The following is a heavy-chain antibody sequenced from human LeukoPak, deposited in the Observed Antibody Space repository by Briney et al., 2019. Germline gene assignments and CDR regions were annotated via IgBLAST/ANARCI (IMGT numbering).Heavy chain of an antibody. Sequence: GGSLRLSCAASGFTFSSYGMHWVRQAPGKGLEWVAFIRYDGSNKYYADSVKGRFTISRDNSKNTLYLQMDSLRAEDAAVYYCAPEGETGDRDGYFDFWGQGTLVTVSS. CDR2: IRYDGSNK. CDR3: APEGETGDRDGYFDF. D-gene: IGHD2-21*02. CDR1: GFTFSSYG. V-gene: IGHV3-30*02. J-gene: IGHJ4*02.